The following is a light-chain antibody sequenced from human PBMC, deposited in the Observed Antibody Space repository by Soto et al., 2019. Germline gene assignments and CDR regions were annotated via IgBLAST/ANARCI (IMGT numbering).Light chain of an antibody. CDR2: AAS. J-gene: IGKJ1*01. CDR1: QSVSNW. V-gene: IGKV1-39*01. CDR3: QQTYNTPQT. Sequence: DIQITQSPSTLSASVGARVNMTCRASQSVSNWMAWYQQKPGKAPKLLIYAASTLQSGVPSRFSGSGSGTDFTLTISSLQPEDFAIFFCQQTYNTPQTFGQGTKVDIK.